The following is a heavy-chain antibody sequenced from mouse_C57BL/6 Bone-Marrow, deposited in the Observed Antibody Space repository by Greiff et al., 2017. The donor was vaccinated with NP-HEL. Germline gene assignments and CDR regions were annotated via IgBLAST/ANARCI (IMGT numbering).Heavy chain of an antibody. D-gene: IGHD2-3*01. Sequence: LQESGASVTISCKASGYTFTDYYINWVKQRPGQGLEWIGWIFPGSGSTYYNKKFKGKATLTVDKSSSTAYMFISSLTSEDSAVYFCARDGYYRYFDVWGRGTTVTVSS. CDR3: ARDGYYRYFDV. V-gene: IGHV1-75*01. CDR2: IFPGSGST. J-gene: IGHJ1*03. CDR1: GYTFTDYY.